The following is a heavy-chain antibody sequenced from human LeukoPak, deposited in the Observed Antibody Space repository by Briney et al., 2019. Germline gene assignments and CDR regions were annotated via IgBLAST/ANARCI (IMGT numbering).Heavy chain of an antibody. D-gene: IGHD3-22*01. CDR2: THYSGTG. CDR1: GGPIIASY. Sequence: PSETLSLTCAVYGGPIIASYWSWIRQPPGKGLEWIGYTHYSGTGNYNPSLKSRVTISIDTSKNRFSLRLTSVTAADTAVYYCARVRFYDTTGYSTSYYLDYWGQGALVTVSS. CDR3: ARVRFYDTTGYSTSYYLDY. V-gene: IGHV4-59*01. J-gene: IGHJ4*02.